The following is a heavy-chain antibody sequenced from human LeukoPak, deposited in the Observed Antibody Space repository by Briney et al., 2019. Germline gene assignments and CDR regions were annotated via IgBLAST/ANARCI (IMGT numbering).Heavy chain of an antibody. CDR3: ARDREVSTVTKGLFGY. Sequence: ASVKVSCKASGYTFTSYYMHWVRQPPGQGLECMAIINPSGGSTSYAQKFQGRVTMTRDTSTSTVYMELSSLRAEDTAVYYCARDREVSTVTKGLFGYWGQGTLVTVSS. D-gene: IGHD5/OR15-5a*01. CDR1: GYTFTSYY. V-gene: IGHV1-46*01. J-gene: IGHJ4*02. CDR2: INPSGGST.